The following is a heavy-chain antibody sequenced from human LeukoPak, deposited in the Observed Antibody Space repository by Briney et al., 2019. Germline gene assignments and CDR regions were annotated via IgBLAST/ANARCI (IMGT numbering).Heavy chain of an antibody. D-gene: IGHD2-15*01. J-gene: IGHJ3*02. Sequence: PSETLSLTCTVSGGSINNYYWSWIRQPAGKGLEWIGRIYTRGSTNYNPSLKRRVTISVDKSKKKFSLKLSSVTAADTAVYYCARGRYCSADICSGGDAFDIWGQGTMVSVSS. CDR2: IYTRGST. CDR3: ARGRYCSADICSGGDAFDI. CDR1: GGSINNYY. V-gene: IGHV4-4*07.